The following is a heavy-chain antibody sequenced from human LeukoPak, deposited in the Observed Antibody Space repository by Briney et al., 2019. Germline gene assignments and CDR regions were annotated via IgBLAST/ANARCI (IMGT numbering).Heavy chain of an antibody. CDR3: ARARRRKLDY. Sequence: SETLSLTCAVYGGSFTGYYWSWIRQPPGKGLEWIGEINHSGSTNYHPSLKSRVTISVVTSKNQFSLKLCSVTAADTAVYYCARARRRKLDYWGQGTLVTVSS. CDR1: GGSFTGYY. CDR2: INHSGST. V-gene: IGHV4-34*01. J-gene: IGHJ4*02.